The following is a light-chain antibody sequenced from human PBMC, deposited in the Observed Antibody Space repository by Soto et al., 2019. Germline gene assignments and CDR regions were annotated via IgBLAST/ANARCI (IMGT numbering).Light chain of an antibody. J-gene: IGLJ1*01. CDR1: SSDVGGFNY. CDR3: SSYTSSSTDV. CDR2: EVS. V-gene: IGLV2-14*01. Sequence: QSALTQPASVSGSPGQSITISCAGTSSDVGGFNYVSWYQQHPGKAPKLMIYEVSNRPSGVSNRFSGSKSGNTASLTISGLQVEDESDYYCSSYTSSSTDVFGTGTKLTVL.